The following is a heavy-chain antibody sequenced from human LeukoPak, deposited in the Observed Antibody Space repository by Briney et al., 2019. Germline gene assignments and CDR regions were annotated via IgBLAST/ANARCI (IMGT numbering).Heavy chain of an antibody. CDR1: GYTFSSYS. V-gene: IGHV3-48*02. CDR3: AGLHSYGFDY. CDR2: ISSSSSTI. J-gene: IGHJ4*02. D-gene: IGHD5-18*01. Sequence: GGSLRLSCAASGYTFSSYSMNWVRQAPGKGLEWVSYISSSSSTIYYADSVKGRFTISRDNAKNSLYLQMNSLRDEDTAVYYCAGLHSYGFDYWGQGTLVTVSS.